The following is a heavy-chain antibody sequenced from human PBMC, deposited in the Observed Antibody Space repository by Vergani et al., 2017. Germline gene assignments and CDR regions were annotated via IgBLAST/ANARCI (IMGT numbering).Heavy chain of an antibody. CDR2: IKSKTDGRTT. CDR1: GFTFSNAW. D-gene: IGHD3-3*01. J-gene: IGHJ4*02. CDR3: TTTPWNSYDFWSGYDY. V-gene: IGHV3-15*01. Sequence: EVQLVESGGGLVKPGGSLRLSCAASGFTFSNAWMSWVRQAPGKGLEWVGRIKSKTDGRTTDYAAPVKGRFTISRDDAKTTLYLQMNSMKTEDAAVYYYTTTPWNSYDFWSGYDYWGQGTLVTVSS.